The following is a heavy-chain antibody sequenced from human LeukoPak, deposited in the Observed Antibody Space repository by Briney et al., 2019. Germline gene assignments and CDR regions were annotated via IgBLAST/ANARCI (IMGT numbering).Heavy chain of an antibody. J-gene: IGHJ4*02. CDR2: IYYSGST. Sequence: SETLSLICTVSGGSISSGGYYWSWIRQHPGKGLEWIGYIYYSGSTYYNPSLKSRVTISVDTSKNQFSLKLSSVTAADTAVYYCARGLVPAAPPGYWGQGTLVTVSS. D-gene: IGHD2-2*01. CDR3: ARGLVPAAPPGY. CDR1: GGSISSGGYY. V-gene: IGHV4-31*03.